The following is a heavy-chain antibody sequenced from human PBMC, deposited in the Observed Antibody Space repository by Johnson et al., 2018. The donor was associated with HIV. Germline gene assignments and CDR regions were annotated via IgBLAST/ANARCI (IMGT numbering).Heavy chain of an antibody. D-gene: IGHD6-25*01. J-gene: IGHJ3*02. V-gene: IGHV3-53*01. CDR2: IYSGGST. CDR1: GFTVSINY. CDR3: ASPLIAAGEGAFAI. Sequence: VQLVESGGGLIQPGGSLRLSCAASGFTVSINYMSWVRQAPGKGLEWVSVIYSGGSTYYADSVKGRFTISRDNSKNTLYLQMNSLRAEVTAVYYCASPLIAAGEGAFAIWGQGTMVTVSS.